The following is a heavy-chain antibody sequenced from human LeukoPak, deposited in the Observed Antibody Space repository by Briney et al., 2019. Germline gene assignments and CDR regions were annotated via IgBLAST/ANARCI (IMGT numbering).Heavy chain of an antibody. D-gene: IGHD4-17*01. V-gene: IGHV4-34*01. CDR1: GGSFSGYY. CDR2: INHSGST. J-gene: IGHJ4*02. Sequence: SETLSLTCAVYGGSFSGYYWSWIRQPPGKGLEWIGEINHSGSTNYNPSLKSRVTISVDTSKNQFSLKLSSVTAADTAVYYCARGRYGSYYWGQGTLVTVSS. CDR3: ARGRYGSYY.